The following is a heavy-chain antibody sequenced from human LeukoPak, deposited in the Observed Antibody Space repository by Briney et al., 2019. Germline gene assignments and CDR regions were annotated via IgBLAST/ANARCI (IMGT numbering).Heavy chain of an antibody. CDR1: GGTFSSYA. CDR3: ARWGYYDILTGYPKTENWFDP. D-gene: IGHD3-9*01. J-gene: IGHJ5*02. CDR2: IIPIFGTA. Sequence: SVKVSCKASGGTFSSYAISWVRQAPGQGLEWMGGIIPIFGTANYAQKLQGRVTITADESTSTAYMELSSLRSEDTAVYYCARWGYYDILTGYPKTENWFDPWGQGTLVTVSS. V-gene: IGHV1-69*01.